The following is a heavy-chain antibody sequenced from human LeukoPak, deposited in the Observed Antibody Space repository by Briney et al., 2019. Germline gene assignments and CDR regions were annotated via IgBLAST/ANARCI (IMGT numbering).Heavy chain of an antibody. CDR2: ITTSGATT. Sequence: GGALRLSCAASGFTFRSYSINWVRQAPGKGLEWVSAITTSGATTYYADSVKGRFTISRDNSKNMLYLQMNSLRAEDTAVYYCAKDPGWFDSWGQGTLVTVSS. J-gene: IGHJ5*01. V-gene: IGHV3-23*01. CDR1: GFTFRSYS. CDR3: AKDPGWFDS.